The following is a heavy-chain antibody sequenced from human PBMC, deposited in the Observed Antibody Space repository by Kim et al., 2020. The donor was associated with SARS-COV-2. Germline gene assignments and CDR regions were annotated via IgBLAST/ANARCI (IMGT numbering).Heavy chain of an antibody. D-gene: IGHD6-13*01. CDR3: ARSFYSSKWYNYFDY. CDR1: GFTVSSDY. Sequence: GGSLRLSCAASGFTVSSDYMTWVRQAPGKGLEWVSSIHSGSYTYYTDSVKGRFAISRDSSRNTLYLQMNGLRADDTAVYYCARSFYSSKWYNYFDYWGQGSLVTVSS. J-gene: IGHJ4*02. V-gene: IGHV3-53*01. CDR2: IHSGSYT.